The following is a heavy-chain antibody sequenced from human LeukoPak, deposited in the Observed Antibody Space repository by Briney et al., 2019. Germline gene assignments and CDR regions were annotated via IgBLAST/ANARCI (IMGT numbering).Heavy chain of an antibody. Sequence: SVRISCKASGYTFTTYGITWVRQAPGQGLEWMGWISAYNGDTSYAQNLQDRVTMATDTSTSTAYMELRSLISDDTAVYYCARALRIAADWFDPWGQGTLVTVSS. CDR3: ARALRIAADWFDP. CDR2: ISAYNGDT. J-gene: IGHJ5*02. V-gene: IGHV1-18*01. D-gene: IGHD6-13*01. CDR1: GYTFTTYG.